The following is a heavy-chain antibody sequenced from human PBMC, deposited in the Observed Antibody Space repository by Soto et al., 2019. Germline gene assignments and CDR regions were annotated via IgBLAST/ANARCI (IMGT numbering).Heavy chain of an antibody. V-gene: IGHV3-30*18. J-gene: IGHJ4*02. CDR3: AKLSTYSGYDASFDY. Sequence: GGSLRLSCAASGFTFSSYGMHWVRQAPGKGLEWVAVISYDGSNKYYADSVKGRFTISRDNSKNTLYLQMNSLRAEDTAVYYCAKLSTYSGYDASFDYWGQGTLVTVSS. CDR2: ISYDGSNK. D-gene: IGHD5-12*01. CDR1: GFTFSSYG.